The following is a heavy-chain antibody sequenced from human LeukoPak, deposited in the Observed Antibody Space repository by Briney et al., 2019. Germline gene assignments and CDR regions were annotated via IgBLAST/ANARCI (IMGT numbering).Heavy chain of an antibody. V-gene: IGHV3-74*01. CDR3: ARMTTVTTEGI. D-gene: IGHD4-17*01. J-gene: IGHJ3*02. CDR2: INEDGSDT. CDR1: GFTFSTYN. Sequence: GGSLRLSCAASGFTFSTYNMNWVRQAPGKGLVWVSRINEDGSDTVYADSVKGRFTSSRDNAKNTLYLQMNNLRAEDTAVYYCARMTTVTTEGIWGQGTMVTVSS.